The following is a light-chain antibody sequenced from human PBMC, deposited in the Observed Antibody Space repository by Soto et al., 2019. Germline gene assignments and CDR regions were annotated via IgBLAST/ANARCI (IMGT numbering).Light chain of an antibody. J-gene: IGKJ1*01. CDR1: QSVSSY. CDR3: HQRSDWPRT. CDR2: DAS. Sequence: EIVLTQSPATLSLSPGERATLSCRASQSVSSYLAWYQQRLGQAPRLLIFDASNRATGIPARFSGSGSGTDFTLTISSLEPEDFAVYYCHQRSDWPRTFGQGTKVEI. V-gene: IGKV3-11*01.